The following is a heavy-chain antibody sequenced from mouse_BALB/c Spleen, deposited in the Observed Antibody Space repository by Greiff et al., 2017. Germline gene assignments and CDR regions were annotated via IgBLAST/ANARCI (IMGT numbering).Heavy chain of an antibody. Sequence: EVKLVESGGGLVKPGGSLKLSCAASGFTFSSYTMSWVRQTPEKRLEWVATISSGGSYTYYPDSVKGRFTISRDNAKNTLYLQMSSLKSEDTAMYYCTRDYYGSKGYAMDYWGQGTSVTVSS. CDR3: TRDYYGSKGYAMDY. V-gene: IGHV5-6-4*01. CDR2: ISSGGSYT. D-gene: IGHD1-1*01. CDR1: GFTFSSYT. J-gene: IGHJ4*01.